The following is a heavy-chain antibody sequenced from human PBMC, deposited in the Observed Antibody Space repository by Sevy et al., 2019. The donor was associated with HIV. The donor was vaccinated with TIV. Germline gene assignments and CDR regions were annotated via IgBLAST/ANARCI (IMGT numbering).Heavy chain of an antibody. J-gene: IGHJ5*02. CDR1: GFNFSPYA. CDR2: VSSDGTTR. V-gene: IGHV3-30*18. CDR3: AKEGYYYDSRSSDWFDP. Sequence: GGSLRLSCAASGFNFSPYAMHWVRQGPGKGLEWVATVSSDGTTRSYVDSIKGRFSLSRDNSKNTLYLQMNNLTPEDTAVYYCAKEGYYYDSRSSDWFDPWGPGALVTVPS. D-gene: IGHD3-22*01.